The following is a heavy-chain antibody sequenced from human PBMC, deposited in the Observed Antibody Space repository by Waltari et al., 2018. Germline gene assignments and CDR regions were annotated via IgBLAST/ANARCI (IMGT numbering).Heavy chain of an antibody. V-gene: IGHV1-24*01. CDR1: GYPLTELS. CDR2: FDPEDGET. CDR3: ATLLRFLEWFRGGESLDV. Sequence: QVQLVQSGAEVKKPGASVKVSCKVSGYPLTELSMHWVRQAPGKGLEWMGGFDPEDGETIYAQKFQGRVTITEDTSTDTAYMGLSSLRSEDTAVYYGATLLRFLEWFRGGESLDVWGQGTTVTVSS. J-gene: IGHJ6*02. D-gene: IGHD3-3*01.